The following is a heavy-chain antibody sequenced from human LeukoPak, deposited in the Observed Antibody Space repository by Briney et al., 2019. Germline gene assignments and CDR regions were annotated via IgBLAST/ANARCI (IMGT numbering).Heavy chain of an antibody. V-gene: IGHV4-39*01. J-gene: IGHJ4*02. CDR3: ARGAGIAVAGTDGW. D-gene: IGHD6-19*01. CDR2: IYYSGST. CDR1: GFTVSSNY. Sequence: GSLRLSCAASGFTVSSNYMSWVRQPPGKGLEWIGSIYYSGSTYYNPSLKSRVTIPVDTSKNQFSLKLSSVTAADTAVYYCARGAGIAVAGTDGWWGQGTLVTVSS.